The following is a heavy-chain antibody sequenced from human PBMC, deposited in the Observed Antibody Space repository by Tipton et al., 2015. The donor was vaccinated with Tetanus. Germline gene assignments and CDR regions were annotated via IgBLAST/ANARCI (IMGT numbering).Heavy chain of an antibody. CDR2: IYYSGST. CDR1: GGSISSYY. J-gene: IGHJ4*02. D-gene: IGHD2-21*02. CDR3: AAEPVVVTAAAFDY. V-gene: IGHV4-59*01. Sequence: TLSLTCTVSGGSISSYYWSWIRQPPGKGLEWIGYIYYSGSTNDNPSLKSRVTISVDTSKNHFSLKLSSVTAADTAVYYCAAEPVVVTAAAFDYWGQGTLVPVPS.